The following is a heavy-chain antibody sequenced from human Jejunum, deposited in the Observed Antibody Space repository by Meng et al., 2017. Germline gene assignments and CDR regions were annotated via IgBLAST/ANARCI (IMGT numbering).Heavy chain of an antibody. D-gene: IGHD2-8*01. CDR3: ARAYCTDVSCHDFFDS. Sequence: QVQRRGAGPGLVRRSGTLSLTCAVSGASISRTNWWSWVRQPPGKGLEWIGKIDPSESTHYNPSLKGRVTISADRSKNQFSLRLTSVTAADTAIYYCARAYCTDVSCHDFFDSWGQGTLVTVSS. CDR1: GASISRTNW. CDR2: IDPSEST. V-gene: IGHV4-4*02. J-gene: IGHJ4*02.